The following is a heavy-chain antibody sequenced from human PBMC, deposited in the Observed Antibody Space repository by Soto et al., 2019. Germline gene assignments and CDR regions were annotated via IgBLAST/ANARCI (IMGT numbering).Heavy chain of an antibody. Sequence: ASVKVSCKASGYTFSNYGITWVRQAPGQPLEWLGWISLYSDGTNYAQKFQGRVSMTTDTSTTTAYMELRSLRSDDTAVYYCARVVPGAEAWFGPWGQGTLVTVSS. CDR3: ARVVPGAEAWFGP. D-gene: IGHD2-2*01. J-gene: IGHJ5*02. CDR1: GYTFSNYG. V-gene: IGHV1-18*01. CDR2: ISLYSDGT.